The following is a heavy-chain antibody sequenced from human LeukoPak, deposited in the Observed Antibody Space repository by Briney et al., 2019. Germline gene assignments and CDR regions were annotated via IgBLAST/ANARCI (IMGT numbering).Heavy chain of an antibody. V-gene: IGHV3-23*01. D-gene: IGHD3-10*01. CDR3: AKDYSNYYGSGSYYPFDY. CDR2: ISGSGGST. Sequence: GGSLRLSCAASGFTFSSYAMSWVRQAPGKGLEWVSAISGSGGSTYYADSVKGRSTISRDNSKNTLYLQMNSLRAEDTAVYYCAKDYSNYYGSGSYYPFDYWGQGTLVTVSS. CDR1: GFTFSSYA. J-gene: IGHJ4*02.